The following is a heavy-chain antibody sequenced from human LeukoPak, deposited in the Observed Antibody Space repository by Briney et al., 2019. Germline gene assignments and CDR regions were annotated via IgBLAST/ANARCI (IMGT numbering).Heavy chain of an antibody. J-gene: IGHJ3*02. Sequence: SETLSLTCTVSGGSISSYYWSWIRQPPGKGLEWIGYIYYSGSTNYNPSLKSRVTISVDTSKNQFSLKLSSVTAADTAVYYCARVYHGWAFDIWGQGTMVTVSS. D-gene: IGHD3-10*01. V-gene: IGHV4-59*01. CDR3: ARVYHGWAFDI. CDR2: IYYSGST. CDR1: GGSISSYY.